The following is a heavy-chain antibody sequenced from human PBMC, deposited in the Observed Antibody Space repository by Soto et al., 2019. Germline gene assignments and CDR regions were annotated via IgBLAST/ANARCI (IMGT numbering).Heavy chain of an antibody. V-gene: IGHV3-21*06. Sequence: EVQLVESGGGLVKPGGSLRLSCTASGLIFSNYGMNWVRQAAGKRPEWVSSISSGGEYIDYADSVKDRLTISSDNANNILYLQLTSLGVEDTAVYYCTTDGAAGAVMGVWCQGTTVTFSS. CDR3: TTDGAAGAVMGV. CDR1: GLIFSNYG. D-gene: IGHD6-13*01. CDR2: ISSGGEYI. J-gene: IGHJ6*02.